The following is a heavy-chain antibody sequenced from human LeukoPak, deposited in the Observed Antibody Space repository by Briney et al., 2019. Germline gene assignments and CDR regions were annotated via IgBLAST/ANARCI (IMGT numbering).Heavy chain of an antibody. CDR3: AKDAIAVAGTIYYFDY. CDR1: GFTFSSYG. D-gene: IGHD6-19*01. J-gene: IGHJ4*02. Sequence: GGSLRLSCAASGFTFSSYGMHWVRQAPGKGLEWVAVISYDGSNKYYADSVKGRFTISRDNSKNTLYLQMNSLRAEDTAVYYCAKDAIAVAGTIYYFDYWGQGTLVTVSS. V-gene: IGHV3-30*18. CDR2: ISYDGSNK.